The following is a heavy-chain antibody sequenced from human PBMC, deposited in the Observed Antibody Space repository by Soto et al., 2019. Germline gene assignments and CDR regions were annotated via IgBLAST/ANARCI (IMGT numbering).Heavy chain of an antibody. CDR1: GGSISSSNW. D-gene: IGHD2-8*01. Sequence: SETLSLTCAVSGGSISSSNWWSWVRQPPGKGLEWIGEIYHSGSTNYNPSLKSRVTISVDKSKNQFSLKLSSVTAADTAVYYCARAGIVLTYYYGMDVWGQGTTVT. CDR2: IYHSGST. CDR3: ARAGIVLTYYYGMDV. V-gene: IGHV4-4*02. J-gene: IGHJ6*02.